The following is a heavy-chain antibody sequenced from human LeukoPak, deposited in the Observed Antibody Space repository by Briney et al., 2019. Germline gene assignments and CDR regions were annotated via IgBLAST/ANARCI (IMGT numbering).Heavy chain of an antibody. J-gene: IGHJ4*02. CDR2: IYYSGST. CDR1: GGSISSYY. CDR3: ARGGRIQLWLSDY. D-gene: IGHD5-18*01. Sequence: SETLSLTCTVSGGSISSYYWSWIRQPPGKGLEWIGYIYYSGSTNYNPSLKSRVTISVDTSKNQFSLKLSSVTAADTAVYYCARGGRIQLWLSDYWGQGTLVTVSS. V-gene: IGHV4-59*12.